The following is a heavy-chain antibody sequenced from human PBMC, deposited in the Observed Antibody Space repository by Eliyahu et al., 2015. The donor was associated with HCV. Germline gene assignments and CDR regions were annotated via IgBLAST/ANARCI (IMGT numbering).Heavy chain of an antibody. J-gene: IGHJ2*01. V-gene: IGHV2-5*01. CDR3: VHRLSHILSEYFDL. D-gene: IGHD2-21*01. CDR2: IYWNAEE. CDR1: GFSLTTRDVG. Sequence: QITLKESGPALVKSTQTLTLTCTFSGFSLTTRDVGVGWVRQPPGKALEWLALIYWNAEERYSPSLRNRLSITKDPSKNQVVLTMTNVDPVDSATYYCVHRLSHILSEYFDLWGRGTLVTVSS.